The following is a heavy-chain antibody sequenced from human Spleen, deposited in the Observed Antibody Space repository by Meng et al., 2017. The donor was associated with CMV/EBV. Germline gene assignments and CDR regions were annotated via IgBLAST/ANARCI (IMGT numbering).Heavy chain of an antibody. CDR3: ARAEWTAAGTMDLDY. CDR1: GYTFTSYG. Sequence: ASVKVSCKASGYTFTSYGISWVRQAPGQGLEWMGIINPSGGSTSYAQKFQGRVTMTRDTSTSTVYMELSSLRSEDTAVYYCARAEWTAAGTMDLDYWGQGTLVTVSS. V-gene: IGHV1-46*01. J-gene: IGHJ4*02. CDR2: INPSGGST. D-gene: IGHD6-13*01.